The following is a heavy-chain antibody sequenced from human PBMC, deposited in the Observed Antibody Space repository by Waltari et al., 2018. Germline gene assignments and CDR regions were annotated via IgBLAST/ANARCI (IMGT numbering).Heavy chain of an antibody. CDR2: IYYSGST. D-gene: IGHD5-12*01. J-gene: IGHJ4*02. V-gene: IGHV4-59*11. CDR1: GGSISSHY. CDR3: ARVATIPIHFDY. Sequence: QVQLQESGPGLVKPSETLSLTCTVSGGSISSHYWSWIRQPPGKGLEWIGYIYYSGSTNYNPSLKSRVTISVDTSKNQFSLKLSSVTAADTAVYYCARVATIPIHFDYWGQGTLVTVSS.